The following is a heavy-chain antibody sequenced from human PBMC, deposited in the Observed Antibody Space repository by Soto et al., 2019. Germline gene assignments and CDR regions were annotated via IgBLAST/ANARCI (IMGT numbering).Heavy chain of an antibody. CDR1: GYPFTSYG. CDR2: ISAHNGNT. Sequence: QVNLVQSGAEVKKPGASVKVSCKASGYPFTSYGITWVRQAPGQGLEWMGWISAHNGNTDYAQKLQGRVILTRDTSTSTAYMELRSLISDDTAVYYCARGRYGDYWGQGALVTVSS. CDR3: ARGRYGDY. J-gene: IGHJ4*02. V-gene: IGHV1-18*01. D-gene: IGHD1-1*01.